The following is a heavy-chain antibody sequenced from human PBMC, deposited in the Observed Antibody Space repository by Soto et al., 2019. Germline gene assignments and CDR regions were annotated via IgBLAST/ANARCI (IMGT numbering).Heavy chain of an antibody. CDR2: ISAYNGNT. J-gene: IGHJ4*02. CDR3: AILLGYCSGGSCYTPPYFDY. D-gene: IGHD2-15*01. Sequence: ASVKVSCKASGYTFTSYGISWVRQAPGQGLEWMGWISAYNGNTNYAQKLQGRVTMTTDSSTSTAYMELRSLRSDDTAVYYCAILLGYCSGGSCYTPPYFDYWGQGTLVTLSS. CDR1: GYTFTSYG. V-gene: IGHV1-18*04.